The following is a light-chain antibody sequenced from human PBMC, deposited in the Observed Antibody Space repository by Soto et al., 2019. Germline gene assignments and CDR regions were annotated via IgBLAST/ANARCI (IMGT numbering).Light chain of an antibody. Sequence: QSVLPQPASVSGSPGQSITISCTGTSSDLAIYNYVSWYQQQPGKAPTLKIYQVTNRPSGVSNRFSGARSINAASLTISGLQAADEADYYCSSYTDSSNYVFGSGTKLAV. CDR3: SSYTDSSNYV. V-gene: IGLV2-14*01. J-gene: IGLJ1*01. CDR2: QVT. CDR1: SSDLAIYNY.